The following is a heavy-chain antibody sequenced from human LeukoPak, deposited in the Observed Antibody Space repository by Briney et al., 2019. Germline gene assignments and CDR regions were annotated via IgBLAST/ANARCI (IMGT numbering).Heavy chain of an antibody. J-gene: IGHJ6*02. CDR3: ARGSGYGTNYYYYYGMDV. Sequence: SETLSLTCTVSGGSISSYYWSWIRQPPGKGLEWIGYIYYSGSTNYNPSLKSRVTISVDTSKNQFSLKLSSVTAADTAVYYCARGSGYGTNYYYYYGMDVWGQGTTVTVSS. CDR2: IYYSGST. V-gene: IGHV4-59*01. CDR1: GGSISSYY. D-gene: IGHD5-12*01.